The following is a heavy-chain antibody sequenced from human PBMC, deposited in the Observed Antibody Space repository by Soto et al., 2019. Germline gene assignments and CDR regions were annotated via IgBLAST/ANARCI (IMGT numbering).Heavy chain of an antibody. V-gene: IGHV4-39*01. Sequence: SETLSLTCTVSGGSISSSSYYWGWMRQPPGKGLELIGSIYYSGSTYYNPSLKSRVTISVDTSKKQFSLKVSSVTAADTAVYYCARGNSLYYMDVWGKGTTVTVSS. CDR2: IYYSGST. J-gene: IGHJ6*03. CDR1: GGSISSSSYY. D-gene: IGHD5-12*01. CDR3: ARGNSLYYMDV.